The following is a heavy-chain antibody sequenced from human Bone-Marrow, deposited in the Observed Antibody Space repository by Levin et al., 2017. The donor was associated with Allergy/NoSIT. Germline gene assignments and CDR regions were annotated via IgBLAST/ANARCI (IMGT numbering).Heavy chain of an antibody. Sequence: GGSLRLSCATSGFLFGAYWMHWVRQVPWKGLMWVARINPDGSNTTYADAVKGHFTISRDNAKNTLYLQMSSLRVEDSAVYYCRYSAYGRDHWGQGALVTVSS. V-gene: IGHV3-74*01. CDR2: INPDGSNT. J-gene: IGHJ4*02. CDR1: GFLFGAYW. CDR3: RYSAYGRDH. D-gene: IGHD5-12*01.